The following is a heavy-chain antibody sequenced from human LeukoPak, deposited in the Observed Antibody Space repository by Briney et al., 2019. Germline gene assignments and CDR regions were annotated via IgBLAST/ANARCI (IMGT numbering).Heavy chain of an antibody. CDR3: ARDDTSSWWELTVDAFDI. CDR2: ISAYNGNT. CDR1: GYTFTSYG. D-gene: IGHD1-26*01. Sequence: GASVKVSCKASGYTFTSYGISWVRQAPGQGLEWMGWISAYNGNTNYAQKLQGRVTMTTDTSTSTAYMELRSLRSDDTAVYYCARDDTSSWWELTVDAFDIWGQGAMVTVSS. J-gene: IGHJ3*02. V-gene: IGHV1-18*01.